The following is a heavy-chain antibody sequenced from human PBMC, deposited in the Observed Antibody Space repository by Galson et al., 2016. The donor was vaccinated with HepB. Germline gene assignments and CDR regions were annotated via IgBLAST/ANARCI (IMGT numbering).Heavy chain of an antibody. CDR3: TRGEGFWAGWTY. J-gene: IGHJ4*02. V-gene: IGHV1-46*03. CDR1: GYTFTTYN. D-gene: IGHD3/OR15-3a*01. Sequence: SVKVSCKASGYTFTTYNIRWVRLAPGQGLEWMGIINPSGGSPNYAQKFPGRVTLTSDTSTSTVYMQLGSLRSDDTAVYYCTRGEGFWAGWTYWGQGTLVTVSS. CDR2: INPSGGSP.